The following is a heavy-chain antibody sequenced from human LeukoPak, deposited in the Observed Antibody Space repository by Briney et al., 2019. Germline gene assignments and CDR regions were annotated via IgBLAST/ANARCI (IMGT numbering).Heavy chain of an antibody. CDR3: ARDGMAVAVGYFDL. V-gene: IGHV6-1*01. D-gene: IGHD6-19*01. J-gene: IGHJ2*01. Sequence: SQTLSLTCAISGDSVSSKSATWNWIRQSPSRGLEWLGRTYYRSKWYNDYAASVKSRITIKPDTSKNQFSLQLNSVTPEDTAVYYCARDGMAVAVGYFDLWGRGTLVTVST. CDR2: TYYRSKWYN. CDR1: GDSVSSKSAT.